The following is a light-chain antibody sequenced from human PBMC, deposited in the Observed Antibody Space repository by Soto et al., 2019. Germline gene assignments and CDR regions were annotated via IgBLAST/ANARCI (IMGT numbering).Light chain of an antibody. Sequence: IVMTQSPATLSVSPGERATLSCRASQSISNNLAWYQQKPGQAPRLLIYGASTRATGIPARFSGGGSGTEFSLTISRLQSEDFAVYYCQQYNSWLTFGGGTKVEIK. CDR1: QSISNN. J-gene: IGKJ4*01. CDR3: QQYNSWLT. V-gene: IGKV3-15*01. CDR2: GAS.